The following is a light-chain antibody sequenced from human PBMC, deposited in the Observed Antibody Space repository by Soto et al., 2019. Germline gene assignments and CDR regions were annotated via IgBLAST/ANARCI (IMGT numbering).Light chain of an antibody. V-gene: IGLV2-23*01. CDR2: EGS. Sequence: QSALTQPASVSGSPGQLITISCTGTSSDVGSYNFVSWYQHLPGKAPKLMIYEGSKRPSGVSNRFSGSKSGNTASLTISGLQAEDEADYYCCSYARSRVVFGGGTKLTVL. CDR1: SSDVGSYNF. CDR3: CSYARSRVV. J-gene: IGLJ2*01.